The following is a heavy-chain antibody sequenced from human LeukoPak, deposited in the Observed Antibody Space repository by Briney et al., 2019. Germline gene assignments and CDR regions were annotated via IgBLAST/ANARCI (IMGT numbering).Heavy chain of an antibody. Sequence: PSQTLSLTCTVSGGSISSGDYYWSWIRPPPGKGLEWIGYIYYSGSTYYNPSLKSRVTISVDTSKNQFSLKLSSVTAADTAVYYCAKTPYCSSTSCYYYYYMDVWGKGTTVTVSS. D-gene: IGHD2-2*01. CDR3: AKTPYCSSTSCYYYYYMDV. CDR2: IYYSGST. V-gene: IGHV4-30-4*08. CDR1: GGSISSGDYY. J-gene: IGHJ6*03.